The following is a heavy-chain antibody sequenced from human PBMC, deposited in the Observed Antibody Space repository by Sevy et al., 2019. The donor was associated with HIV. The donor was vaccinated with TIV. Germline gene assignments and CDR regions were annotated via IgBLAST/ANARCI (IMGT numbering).Heavy chain of an antibody. J-gene: IGHJ4*02. D-gene: IGHD3-10*01. CDR1: GFTFSSYA. V-gene: IGHV3-30-3*01. CDR3: ARSYLYGSGSYPYDY. Sequence: VGSLRLSCAASGFTFSSYAMHWVRQAPGKGLEWVAVISYDGSNKYYADSVKGRFTISRDNSKNTLYLQMNSLRAEDTAVYYCARSYLYGSGSYPYDYWGQGTLVTVSS. CDR2: ISYDGSNK.